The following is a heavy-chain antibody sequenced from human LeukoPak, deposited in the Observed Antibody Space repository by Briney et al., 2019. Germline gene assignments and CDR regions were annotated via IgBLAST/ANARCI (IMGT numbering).Heavy chain of an antibody. Sequence: PGGSLRLSCAASGFTFSSYSMNWVRQAPGKGLEWVSYISSSSSTIYYADSVKGRFTISRDNAKNSLYLQMNSLRAEDTAVYYCVRDRESSGYYYWGQGTLVTVSS. J-gene: IGHJ4*02. V-gene: IGHV3-48*01. CDR3: VRDRESSGYYY. CDR1: GFTFSSYS. CDR2: ISSSSSTI. D-gene: IGHD3-22*01.